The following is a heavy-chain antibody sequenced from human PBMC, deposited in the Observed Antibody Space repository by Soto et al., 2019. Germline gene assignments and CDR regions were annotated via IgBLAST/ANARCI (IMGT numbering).Heavy chain of an antibody. V-gene: IGHV3-30*03. Sequence: PGGSLRLSCAASGFTFSTYGMHWVRQAPGKGLEWVAVISYDGSNKYYADSVKGRFTISRDNSRTPLYLQMNSLRAEDTAVYYCARGTIATTVSPFDYWGQGTLVTVSS. J-gene: IGHJ4*02. CDR2: ISYDGSNK. CDR1: GFTFSTYG. CDR3: ARGTIATTVSPFDY. D-gene: IGHD4-17*01.